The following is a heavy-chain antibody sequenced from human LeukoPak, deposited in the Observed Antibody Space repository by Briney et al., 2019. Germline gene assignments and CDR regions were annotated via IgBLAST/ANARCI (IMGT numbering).Heavy chain of an antibody. V-gene: IGHV4-39*07. CDR1: GDSITSGSYY. J-gene: IGHJ3*02. Sequence: SETLSLTCTVSGDSITSGSYYWAWIRQPPGRGLEWIGSIYYSGNTYYNPSLKSRVTISVDTSKNQFSLKLSSVTAADTAVYYCAVIAVAGSDAFDIWGQGTMVTVSS. CDR3: AVIAVAGSDAFDI. CDR2: IYYSGNT. D-gene: IGHD6-19*01.